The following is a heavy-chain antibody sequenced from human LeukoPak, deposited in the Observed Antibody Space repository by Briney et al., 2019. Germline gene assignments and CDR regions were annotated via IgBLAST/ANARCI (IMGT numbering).Heavy chain of an antibody. J-gene: IGHJ3*02. CDR1: GGSISSSSYY. D-gene: IGHD3-22*01. V-gene: IGHV4-39*01. CDR2: IYHSGST. CDR3: ARITMIVVVITTGAFDI. Sequence: SETLSLTCTVSGGSISSSSYYWGWIRQPPGKGLEWIGSIYHSGSTYYNPSLKSRVTISVDTSKNQFSLKLSSVTAAGTAVYYCARITMIVVVITTGAFDIWGQGTMVAVSS.